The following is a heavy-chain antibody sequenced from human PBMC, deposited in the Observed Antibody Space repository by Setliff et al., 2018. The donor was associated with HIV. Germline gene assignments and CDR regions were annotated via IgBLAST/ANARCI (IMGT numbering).Heavy chain of an antibody. D-gene: IGHD2-2*01. V-gene: IGHV4-38-2*01. Sequence: SETLSLTCAVSGYSISSGYYWGWIRQPPGKGLEWIGSIYHSGSTYYNPSLKSRVTISVDTSKNQFSLKLSSVTAADTAVYYCARVRLRVPPSIFDYWGMGSLVTVSS. CDR2: IYHSGST. CDR3: ARVRLRVPPSIFDY. J-gene: IGHJ4*02. CDR1: GYSISSGYY.